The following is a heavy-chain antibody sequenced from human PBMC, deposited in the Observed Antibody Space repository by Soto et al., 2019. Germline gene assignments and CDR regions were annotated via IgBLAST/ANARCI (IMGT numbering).Heavy chain of an antibody. D-gene: IGHD6-19*01. J-gene: IGHJ4*02. Sequence: LRLSCAASGFTFSSYGMHWVRQAPGKGLEWVAVISYDGSNKYYADSVKGRFTISRDNSKNSLYLQMNSLRTEDTALYYCAKDKGIAVAVNYFDYWGQGTLVTVS. V-gene: IGHV3-30*18. CDR3: AKDKGIAVAVNYFDY. CDR2: ISYDGSNK. CDR1: GFTFSSYG.